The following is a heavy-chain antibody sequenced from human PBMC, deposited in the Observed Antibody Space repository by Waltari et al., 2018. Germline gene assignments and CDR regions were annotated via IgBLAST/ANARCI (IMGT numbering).Heavy chain of an antibody. J-gene: IGHJ4*02. CDR3: ARDRGRGLYFDS. CDR2: GHGSGRI. D-gene: IGHD2-15*01. CDR1: GDSMSSPDW. V-gene: IGHV4-4*02. Sequence: QLQLQQSGPGLVKPSGTLSLTCAVFGDSMSSPDWGSWVRQSPGKGLEWIGQGHGSGRINYNPSFASRVTMSVDTSTKQFSLKVTSATAADTALYYCARDRGRGLYFDSWGQGILVTVSP.